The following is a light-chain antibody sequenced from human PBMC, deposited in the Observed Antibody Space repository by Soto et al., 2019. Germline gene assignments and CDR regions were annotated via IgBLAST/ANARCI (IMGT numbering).Light chain of an antibody. CDR1: SSNIGAGYD. J-gene: IGLJ2*01. CDR3: QSYDSSLSVV. V-gene: IGLV1-40*01. CDR2: GHS. Sequence: QSVLTQPPSVSGAPGQSVTISCTGSSSNIGAGYDVHWYQQLPGTAPKLLIYGHSNRPSGVPDRFSGSKSGTSASLAITGLQAEGEADYYCQSYDSSLSVVFGGGTKVTVL.